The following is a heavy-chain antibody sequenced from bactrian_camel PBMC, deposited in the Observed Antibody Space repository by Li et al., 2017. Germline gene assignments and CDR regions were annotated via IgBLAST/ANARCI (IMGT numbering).Heavy chain of an antibody. V-gene: IGHV3S1*01. CDR1: GFTFSVYW. D-gene: IGHD4*01. CDR2: VASNGGST. Sequence: HVQLVESGGGLVQPGGSVRLSCVASGFTFSVYWMYWVRQAPGKGLEWVSGVASNGGSTEYAESIVGRVTISQDNAKRTMYLHMNSLKSEDTAVYSCAPHGRSYVDYNCRAGLGQGTQVTVS. J-gene: IGHJ4*01.